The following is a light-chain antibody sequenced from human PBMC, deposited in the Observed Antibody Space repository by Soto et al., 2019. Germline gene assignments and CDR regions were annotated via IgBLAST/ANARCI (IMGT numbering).Light chain of an antibody. V-gene: IGKV3-20*01. J-gene: IGKJ5*01. CDR1: QSVSSSY. Sequence: IVLTQSPGTLSLSPGESATLSCRASQSVSSSYLVWYQQKTGQAPRLLIYSASTRATGIPDRFSGSVSGPDFTLTISRLEPDDFAVYYCQQFGTSPPAITFGQGTRLELK. CDR3: QQFGTSPPAIT. CDR2: SAS.